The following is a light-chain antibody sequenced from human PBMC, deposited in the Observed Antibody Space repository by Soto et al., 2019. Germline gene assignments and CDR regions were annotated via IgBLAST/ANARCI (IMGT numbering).Light chain of an antibody. CDR3: QQYNSISQT. CDR2: QAS. V-gene: IGKV1-5*03. CDR1: QNIHYW. J-gene: IGKJ1*01. Sequence: DIQMTQSPSALSASVGDRVTITCRAGQNIHYWLAWYQQKPGKPPKLLIYQASTLESGVPSRFSGSGSGTEFTLTISSLQPDDFATYYCQQYNSISQTFGPGTRVEIK.